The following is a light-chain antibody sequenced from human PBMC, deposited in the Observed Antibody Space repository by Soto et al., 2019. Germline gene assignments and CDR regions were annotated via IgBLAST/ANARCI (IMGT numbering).Light chain of an antibody. CDR3: QQRSNWPPKFT. CDR1: QSVSNF. Sequence: EIVLTQSPAALSLSPGERVTLSCRASQSVSNFLAWYQQKPGQAPRLLIYDASKRATGIPARFSGSGSGTDFTLTISSLEPEDFAVYYCQQRSNWPPKFTFGPGTKLDIK. J-gene: IGKJ3*01. V-gene: IGKV3-11*01. CDR2: DAS.